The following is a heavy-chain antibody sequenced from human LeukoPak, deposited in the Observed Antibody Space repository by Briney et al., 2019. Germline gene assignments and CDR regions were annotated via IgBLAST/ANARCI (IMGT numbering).Heavy chain of an antibody. V-gene: IGHV1-18*01. J-gene: IGHJ4*02. CDR1: GYTFTSYG. CDR3: ARAPSVWGSYRFPYYFDY. D-gene: IGHD3-16*02. CDR2: ISAYNGNT. Sequence: ASVKVSCKASGYTFTSYGISWVRQAPGQGLEWMGWISAYNGNTNYAQKLQGRVTMTTDTSTSTAYMELRSLRSDDTAVYYCARAPSVWGSYRFPYYFDYWGQGTLVTVSS.